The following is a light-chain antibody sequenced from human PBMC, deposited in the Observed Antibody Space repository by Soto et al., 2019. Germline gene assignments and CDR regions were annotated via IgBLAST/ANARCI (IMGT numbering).Light chain of an antibody. CDR2: DAS. J-gene: IGKJ2*01. CDR3: QQYDNLPPL. Sequence: DIQMTQSPSSLSASVGDRVTITCQASQDISNYLNWYQQKPGKAPKLLIYDASNLETGVPSRFSGSGSGTDFTLTNSSLQPEDIATYYCQQYDNLPPLFGRGTQLEIK. CDR1: QDISNY. V-gene: IGKV1-33*01.